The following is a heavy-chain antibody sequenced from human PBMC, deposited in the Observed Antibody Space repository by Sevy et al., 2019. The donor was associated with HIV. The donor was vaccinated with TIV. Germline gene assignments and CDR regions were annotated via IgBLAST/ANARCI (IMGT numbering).Heavy chain of an antibody. CDR3: ARGWIVVVPAATRRDAFDN. CDR2: ISSSSSYI. D-gene: IGHD2-2*01. Sequence: GGSLRLSCAASGFTFSSYSMNWVRQAPGKGLEWVSSISSSSSYIYYADSVKGRFTISRDNAKNSLYLQMNSLRAEDTAVYYCARGWIVVVPAATRRDAFDNWGQGTMVTVSS. J-gene: IGHJ3*02. CDR1: GFTFSSYS. V-gene: IGHV3-21*01.